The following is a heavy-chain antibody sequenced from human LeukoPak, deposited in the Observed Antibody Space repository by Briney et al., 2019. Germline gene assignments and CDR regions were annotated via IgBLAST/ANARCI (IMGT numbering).Heavy chain of an antibody. CDR2: ISSSSSYI. Sequence: SXXXXXXXSXXWVRQAPGXGRXXXASISSSSSYIYYADSVKRGFTISRDTAKNSLYMQMNSLRAEDKEGYLCXXXXXXXXXXXXXXXXYDAFDIWGQGTMVTVSS. V-gene: IGHV3-21*01. CDR3: XXXXXXXXXXXXXXXXYDAFDI. J-gene: IGHJ3*02. CDR1: XXXXXXXS.